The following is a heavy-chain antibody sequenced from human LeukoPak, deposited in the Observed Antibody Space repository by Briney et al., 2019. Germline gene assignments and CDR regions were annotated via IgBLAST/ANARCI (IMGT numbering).Heavy chain of an antibody. V-gene: IGHV3-74*01. Sequence: PGGSLRLSCAASGFTFSTYYMHWVRQAPGKGLVWVSRINSDGSSTRYADSVKGRFTISRDNSRNTLYLQMNSLRAEDTAVYYCAKDPPRGHIVVLSHYWGQGTLVTVSS. J-gene: IGHJ4*02. CDR1: GFTFSTYY. D-gene: IGHD2-21*01. CDR2: INSDGSST. CDR3: AKDPPRGHIVVLSHY.